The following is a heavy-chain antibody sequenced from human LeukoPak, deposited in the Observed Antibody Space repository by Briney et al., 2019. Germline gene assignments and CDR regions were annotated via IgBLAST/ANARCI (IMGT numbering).Heavy chain of an antibody. V-gene: IGHV5-51*01. CDR3: ARTTSYYDSSGDY. D-gene: IGHD3-22*01. CDR1: GYRFTSYW. J-gene: IGHJ4*02. Sequence: GESLKISCKGSGYRFTSYWISWVRQMPGKGLEWMGIIYPGVSDTTYSPSFQGQVTISADKSISTAYPRWSSLKASHPAMSSCARTTSYYDSSGDYWGQGTLVTVSP. CDR2: IYPGVSDT.